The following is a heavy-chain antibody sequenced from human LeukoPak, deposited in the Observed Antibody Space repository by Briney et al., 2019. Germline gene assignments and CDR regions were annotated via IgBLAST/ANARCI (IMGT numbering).Heavy chain of an antibody. J-gene: IGHJ4*02. V-gene: IGHV5-51*01. Sequence: GESLKISCKGSGYSFTSYWIGWVRQMPGKGLEWMGIIYPDDSDTRYSPSFQGQVTISADKSISTAYLQWSSLKASDTAMYYCARRASIVIDGSGKRVATIPGADYWGQGTLVTVSS. CDR3: ARRASIVIDGSGKRVATIPGADY. CDR1: GYSFTSYW. CDR2: IYPDDSDT. D-gene: IGHD5-12*01.